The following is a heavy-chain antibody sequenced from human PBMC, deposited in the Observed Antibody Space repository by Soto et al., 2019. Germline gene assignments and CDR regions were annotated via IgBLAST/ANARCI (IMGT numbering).Heavy chain of an antibody. CDR1: GDTFSFYT. J-gene: IGHJ4*02. D-gene: IGHD3-16*01. CDR3: ATNYASRYRAFDF. CDR2: INPILSMS. V-gene: IGHV1-69*02. Sequence: QVQLVQSGAEVKKPGSSVKVSCKASGDTFSFYTINWVRQAPGLGLEWLGRINPILSMSNYAQYFQGRVTIPADKSTSTAYMELSSLRSEDTAMYYCATNYASRYRAFDFWGQGARVTVSS.